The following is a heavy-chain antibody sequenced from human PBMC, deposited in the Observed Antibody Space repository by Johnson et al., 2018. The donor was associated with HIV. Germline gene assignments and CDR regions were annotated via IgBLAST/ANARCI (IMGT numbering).Heavy chain of an antibody. CDR2: IRYDGSNK. J-gene: IGHJ3*02. CDR1: GFTFGSYG. Sequence: QVQLVESGGGVVRPGGSLRLSCAASGFTFGSYGMHWVRQAPGKGLEWVAFIRYDGSNKYYADSVKGRFTVSRDNSKNTLYQQMDSLRTEDTAVYYCAKGLSGCSGYEKGGHAFDIWGQGTMGTVSS. D-gene: IGHD5-12*01. V-gene: IGHV3-30*02. CDR3: AKGLSGCSGYEKGGHAFDI.